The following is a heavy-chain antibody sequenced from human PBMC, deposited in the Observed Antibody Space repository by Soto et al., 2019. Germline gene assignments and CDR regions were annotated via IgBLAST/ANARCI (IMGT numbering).Heavy chain of an antibody. Sequence: QLQMQEPGPGLVKPSETLSLTCTVSDGSISTSSYYWVWIRPSQGKGLEWIGTIFYTGRTYYNPSLERRVTVYVDKYKNQFSLHLTSVTAADTAVYYCTRHHPHHYDSSGYFDYWGQGTRVTVSS. CDR3: TRHHPHHYDSSGYFDY. V-gene: IGHV4-39*01. J-gene: IGHJ4*02. CDR1: DGSISTSSYY. D-gene: IGHD3-22*01. CDR2: IFYTGRT.